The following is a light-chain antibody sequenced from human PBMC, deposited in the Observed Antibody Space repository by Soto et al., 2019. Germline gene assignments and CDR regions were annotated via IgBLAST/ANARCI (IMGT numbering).Light chain of an antibody. J-gene: IGLJ2*01. CDR3: SSYAGSNTDVV. Sequence: QLVLTQPPSASGSPGQSVTISCTGTSSDVGGYNYVSWYQQHPGKAPKLMIYEVSKRPSGVPDRFSGSKSGNTASLTVSGLQAEDEADYYCSSYAGSNTDVVFGGGTQLTVL. CDR2: EVS. CDR1: SSDVGGYNY. V-gene: IGLV2-8*01.